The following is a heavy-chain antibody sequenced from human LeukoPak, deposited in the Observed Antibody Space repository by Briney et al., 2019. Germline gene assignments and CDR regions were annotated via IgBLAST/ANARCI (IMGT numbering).Heavy chain of an antibody. CDR2: ISSSGSTI. D-gene: IGHD3-16*02. CDR3: AREYVWGWYPARGYYYYGMDV. Sequence: GGSLRLSCAASGFTFSSYSMNWVRQAPGKGLEWVSYISSSGSTIYYADSVKGRFTISRDNAKNSLYLQMNSLRAEDTAVYYCAREYVWGWYPARGYYYYGMDVWGQGTTVTVSS. J-gene: IGHJ6*02. CDR1: GFTFSSYS. V-gene: IGHV3-48*04.